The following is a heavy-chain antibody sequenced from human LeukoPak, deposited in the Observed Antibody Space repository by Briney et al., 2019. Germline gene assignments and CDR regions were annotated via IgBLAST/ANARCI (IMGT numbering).Heavy chain of an antibody. Sequence: GASLQISCKGSGSRFNSYWISWVRQLPGKGLEWMGGIDPSDSDANYSPSFQGHVTFSVHKSITTAFLQWSSLKASDTAMYYCARGQGYCIGGSCFLYYFDYWGQGTLVTVSS. CDR2: IDPSDSDA. J-gene: IGHJ4*02. CDR1: GSRFNSYW. D-gene: IGHD2-15*01. V-gene: IGHV5-10-1*01. CDR3: ARGQGYCIGGSCFLYYFDY.